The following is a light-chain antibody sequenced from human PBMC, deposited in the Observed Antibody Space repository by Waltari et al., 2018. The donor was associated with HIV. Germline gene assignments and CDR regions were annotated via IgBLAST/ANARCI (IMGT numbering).Light chain of an antibody. V-gene: IGLV2-8*01. CDR1: SSDVGGYNY. Sequence: QSALTQPPSASGSLGQSVTISCSGTSSDVGGYNYVSWYQQHPGKAPKLMTYEVSKRPSGVPNRFSGSKSGNTASLTVSGLQAEDEADYYCSSYAGSDIYVVFGGGTKLTVL. CDR2: EVS. CDR3: SSYAGSDIYVV. J-gene: IGLJ2*01.